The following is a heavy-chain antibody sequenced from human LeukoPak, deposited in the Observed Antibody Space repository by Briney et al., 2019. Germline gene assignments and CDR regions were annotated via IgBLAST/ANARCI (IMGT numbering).Heavy chain of an antibody. V-gene: IGHV4-59*01. CDR3: ARAEQQLAGVVGWFDP. Sequence: SETLSLTCTVSGGSISSYYWSWIRQPPGKGLEWIGYIYYSGSTNYNPSLKSRVTISVDTSKNQFSLKLSSVTAADTAVYHCARAEQQLAGVVGWFDPWGQGTLVTVSS. D-gene: IGHD6-13*01. J-gene: IGHJ5*02. CDR2: IYYSGST. CDR1: GGSISSYY.